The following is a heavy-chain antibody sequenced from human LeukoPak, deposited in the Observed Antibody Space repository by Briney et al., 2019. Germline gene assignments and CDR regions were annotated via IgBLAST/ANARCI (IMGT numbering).Heavy chain of an antibody. CDR1: GYSISSGYY. D-gene: IGHD7-27*01. CDR3: AMGMSYYYYMDV. CDR2: IYHSGST. J-gene: IGHJ6*03. V-gene: IGHV4-38-2*02. Sequence: PSETLSLTCTVSGYSISSGYYRGWIRQPPGKGLEWIGSIYHSGSTYYNPSLKSRVTISVDTSKNQFSLKLSSVTAADTAVYYCAMGMSYYYYMDVWGKGTTVTVSS.